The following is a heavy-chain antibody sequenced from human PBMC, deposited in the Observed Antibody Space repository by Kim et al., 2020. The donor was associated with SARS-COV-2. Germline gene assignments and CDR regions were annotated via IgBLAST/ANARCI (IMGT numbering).Heavy chain of an antibody. V-gene: IGHV1-69*13. Sequence: SVKVSCKASGGTFSSYAISWVRQAPGQGLEWMGGIIPIFGTANYAQKFQGRVTITADESTSTAYMELSSLRSEDTAVYYCARDLIAVAGPAYYYYGMDVWGQGTTVTVSS. CDR3: ARDLIAVAGPAYYYYGMDV. J-gene: IGHJ6*02. CDR1: GGTFSSYA. CDR2: IIPIFGTA. D-gene: IGHD6-19*01.